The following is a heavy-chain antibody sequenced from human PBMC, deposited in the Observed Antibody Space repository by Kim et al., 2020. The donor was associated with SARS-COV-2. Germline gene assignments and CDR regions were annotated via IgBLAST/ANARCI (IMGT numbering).Heavy chain of an antibody. CDR1: GFTFSSYA. D-gene: IGHD3-9*01. Sequence: GGSLRLSCAASGFTFSSYAMSWVRQAPGKGLEWVSAISGSGGSTYYADSVKGRFTISRDNSKNTLYLQMNSLRAEDTAVYYCAKDVLRYFDWFGRIDYWGQGTLVTVSS. J-gene: IGHJ4*02. CDR2: ISGSGGST. V-gene: IGHV3-23*01. CDR3: AKDVLRYFDWFGRIDY.